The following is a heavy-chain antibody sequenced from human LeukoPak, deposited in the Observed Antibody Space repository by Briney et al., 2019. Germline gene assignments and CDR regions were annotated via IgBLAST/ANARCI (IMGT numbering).Heavy chain of an antibody. CDR1: GYTFTGYY. Sequence: VASVKVSCTASGYTFTGYYMHWVRQAPGQGLEWMGWINPNSGGTNYAQKFQGRVTMTRDTSISTAYMELSRLRSDDTAVYYCARDLYSRAFDIWGQGTMVTVSS. V-gene: IGHV1-2*02. J-gene: IGHJ3*02. D-gene: IGHD6-13*01. CDR3: ARDLYSRAFDI. CDR2: INPNSGGT.